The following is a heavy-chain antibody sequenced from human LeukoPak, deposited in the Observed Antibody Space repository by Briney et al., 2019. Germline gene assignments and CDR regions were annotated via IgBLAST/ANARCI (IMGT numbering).Heavy chain of an antibody. CDR3: AKDRCSGGSCYHGSDY. J-gene: IGHJ4*02. V-gene: IGHV3-23*01. Sequence: GGSLRLSCAASGFTFSSYGMSWVRQAPGKGLEWVSAISGSGGSTYYADSVKGRFTISRDNSKNTLYLQMNSLRAEDTAVYYCAKDRCSGGSCYHGSDYWGQGTLVTVSS. CDR2: ISGSGGST. D-gene: IGHD2-15*01. CDR1: GFTFSSYG.